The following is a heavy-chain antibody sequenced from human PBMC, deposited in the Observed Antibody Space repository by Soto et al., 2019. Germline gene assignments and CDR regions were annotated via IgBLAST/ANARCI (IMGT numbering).Heavy chain of an antibody. Sequence: ASVKVSCKASGYTFTGYYMHWVRQAPGQGLEWMGWINPNSGGTNYAQKFQGRVTMTRDTSISTAYMELSRLRSDDTAVYYCARDGITAARDFDYWGQGTLVPVSS. D-gene: IGHD6-6*01. J-gene: IGHJ4*02. CDR2: INPNSGGT. V-gene: IGHV1-2*02. CDR3: ARDGITAARDFDY. CDR1: GYTFTGYY.